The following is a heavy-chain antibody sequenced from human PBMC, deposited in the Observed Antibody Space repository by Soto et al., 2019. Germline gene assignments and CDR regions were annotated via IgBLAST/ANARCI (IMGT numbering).Heavy chain of an antibody. D-gene: IGHD1-1*01. Sequence: HPGGSLRLSGADSGFTFSSYWMSWVRQARGKGLEWVANVKYDGSQTYYVGSVKGRFTISRDNAKNSLYLQMNSLRAEDTAVYYCTRDFQGPLDYGMDVWGQGTTVTVSS. V-gene: IGHV3-7*01. J-gene: IGHJ6*02. CDR3: TRDFQGPLDYGMDV. CDR1: GFTFSSYW. CDR2: VKYDGSQT.